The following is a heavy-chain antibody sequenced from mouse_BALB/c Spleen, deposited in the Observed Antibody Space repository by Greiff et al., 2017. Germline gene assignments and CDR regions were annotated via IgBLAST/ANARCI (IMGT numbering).Heavy chain of an antibody. Sequence: VQLQQSGAELAKPGASVKMSCKASGYTFTSYWMHWVKQRPGQGLEWIGYINPSTGYTEYNQKFKDKATLTADKSSSTAYMQLSSLTSEDSAVYYCARTGTRAMDYWGQGTSVTVSS. CDR3: ARTGTRAMDY. CDR2: INPSTGYT. J-gene: IGHJ4*01. D-gene: IGHD4-1*01. V-gene: IGHV1-7*01. CDR1: GYTFTSYW.